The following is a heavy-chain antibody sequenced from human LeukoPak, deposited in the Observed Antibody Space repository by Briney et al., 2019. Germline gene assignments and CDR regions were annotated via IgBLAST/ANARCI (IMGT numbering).Heavy chain of an antibody. Sequence: GGSLRLSCAASGFTFSSYGMHWVRQAPGKGLEWVAVVWYDGSNKYYADSVKGRFTISRDNSKNTLYLQMNSLRAEDTAVYYCASLYGSGSYGPYYYYGMDVWGQGTTVTVSS. CDR2: VWYDGSNK. J-gene: IGHJ6*02. CDR1: GFTFSSYG. V-gene: IGHV3-33*01. D-gene: IGHD3-10*01. CDR3: ASLYGSGSYGPYYYYGMDV.